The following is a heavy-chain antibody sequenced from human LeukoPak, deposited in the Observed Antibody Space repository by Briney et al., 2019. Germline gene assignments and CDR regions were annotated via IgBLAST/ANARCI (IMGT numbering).Heavy chain of an antibody. CDR1: GFTFRGSW. CDR2: INSDGSIT. CDR3: TREGWGLDY. Sequence: GGSLRLSCAVSGFTFRGSWMHWVRQAPGKGLVWVSRINSDGSITNYADSVRGRFTISRDNAKNTLYLQMSTLRAEDTAVYYCTREGWGLDYWGQGTLVTVSS. J-gene: IGHJ4*02. V-gene: IGHV3-74*01. D-gene: IGHD2-21*02.